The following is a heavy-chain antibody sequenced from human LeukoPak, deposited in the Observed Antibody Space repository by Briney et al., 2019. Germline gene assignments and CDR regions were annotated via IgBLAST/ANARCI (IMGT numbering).Heavy chain of an antibody. CDR3: ARGRRGGYSYGYNFDY. J-gene: IGHJ4*02. D-gene: IGHD5-18*01. CDR2: IYTSVST. Sequence: SETLSLTCTVSGGSISSYYWSWIRQPAGKGLEWIGRIYTSVSTNYNPSLKSRVTMSIDTSKNQFSLKLSSVTAADTAVYYCARGRRGGYSYGYNFDYWGQGTLVTVSS. CDR1: GGSISSYY. V-gene: IGHV4-4*07.